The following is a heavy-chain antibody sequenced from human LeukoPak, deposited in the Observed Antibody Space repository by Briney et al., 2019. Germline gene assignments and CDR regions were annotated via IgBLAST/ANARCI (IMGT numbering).Heavy chain of an antibody. D-gene: IGHD4-17*01. CDR2: INHSGST. CDR3: ARVVVAPVTTRVYYYYYYYMDV. J-gene: IGHJ6*03. Sequence: SETLSLTCAVYGGSFSGYYWSWIRQPPGKGLEWIGEINHSGSTNYNPSLKSRVTISVDTSKNQFSLKLSSVTAADTAVYYCARVVVAPVTTRVYYYYYYYMDVWGKGTTVTVSS. CDR1: GGSFSGYY. V-gene: IGHV4-34*01.